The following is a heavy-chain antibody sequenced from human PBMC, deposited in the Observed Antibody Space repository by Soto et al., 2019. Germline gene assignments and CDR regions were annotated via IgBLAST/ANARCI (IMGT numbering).Heavy chain of an antibody. Sequence: GGSLRLSCAASGFTFSSYAMSWVRQAPGKGLEWVSAISGSGGSTYYADSVKGRFTISRDNSKNTLYLQMNSLRAEDTAVYYCAKDRGDILTGSSNFDYWGQGTLVTVSS. J-gene: IGHJ4*02. V-gene: IGHV3-23*01. D-gene: IGHD3-9*01. CDR3: AKDRGDILTGSSNFDY. CDR2: ISGSGGST. CDR1: GFTFSSYA.